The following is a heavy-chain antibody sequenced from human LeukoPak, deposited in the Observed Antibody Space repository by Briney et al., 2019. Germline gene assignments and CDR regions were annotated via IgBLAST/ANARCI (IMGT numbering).Heavy chain of an antibody. V-gene: IGHV1-69*13. J-gene: IGHJ4*02. D-gene: IGHD3-10*01. Sequence: ASVKVSCKASGGTFSSYAISWVRQAPGQGLEWMGGIIPIFGTANYAQEFQGRVTITADESTSTAYMELSSLRSEDAAVYYCARHYGSGSYYWGQGTLVTVSS. CDR3: ARHYGSGSYY. CDR1: GGTFSSYA. CDR2: IIPIFGTA.